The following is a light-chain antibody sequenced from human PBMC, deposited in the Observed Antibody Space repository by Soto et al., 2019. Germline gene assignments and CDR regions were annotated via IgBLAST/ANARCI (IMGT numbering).Light chain of an antibody. Sequence: QSVLTQPPSVSAAPGQKVTISCSGSSSNIGSNYVSWYQHLPGTAPKLLIYDNDNRPSGIPDRFSGSKSGTSATLGITGLQTGDEADYYCATWDRRLSAGVFGGGTKVTVL. CDR1: SSNIGSNY. V-gene: IGLV1-51*01. CDR2: DND. CDR3: ATWDRRLSAGV. J-gene: IGLJ3*02.